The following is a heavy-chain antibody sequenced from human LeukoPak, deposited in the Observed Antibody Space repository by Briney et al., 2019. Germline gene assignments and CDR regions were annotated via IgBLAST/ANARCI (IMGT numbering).Heavy chain of an antibody. CDR1: GFTVSSNY. Sequence: PGGSLRLSCAASGFTVSSNYMSWVRQAPGRGLEWVSVIYSGGSTYYADSVKGRFTISRDNSKNTLYLQMNSLRAEDTAVYYCARDSRYYDSSGYQGHYFDYWGQGTLVTVSS. J-gene: IGHJ4*02. CDR2: IYSGGST. D-gene: IGHD3-22*01. V-gene: IGHV3-66*01. CDR3: ARDSRYYDSSGYQGHYFDY.